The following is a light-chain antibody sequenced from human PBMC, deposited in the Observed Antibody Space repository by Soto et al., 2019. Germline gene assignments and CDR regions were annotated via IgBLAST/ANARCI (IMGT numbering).Light chain of an antibody. CDR1: QSVSSSY. CDR3: QQYGSAPET. CDR2: GAS. J-gene: IGKJ1*01. V-gene: IGKV3-20*01. Sequence: EILLTQSPSTLSLSLGEGATLSCRPSQSVSSSYLAWYQQKPGQAPRLLIYGASSRATGIPDRFSGSGSGTDFTLTISRLEPEGFAVYYCQQYGSAPETFGQGTKVDIK.